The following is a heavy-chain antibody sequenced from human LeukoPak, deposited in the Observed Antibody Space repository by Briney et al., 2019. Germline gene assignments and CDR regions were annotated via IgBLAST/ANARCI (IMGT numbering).Heavy chain of an antibody. V-gene: IGHV1-8*01. CDR2: MNPNSGNI. CDR3: ATDSSIAARPGAFDI. Sequence: ASVKVSCKASGYTFTSYDINWVRQATGQGLEWMGWMNPNSGNIGYAQKFQGRVTMTRNTSISTAYMELSSLRSEDTAVYYCATDSSIAARPGAFDIWGQGTMVTVSS. CDR1: GYTFTSYD. J-gene: IGHJ3*02. D-gene: IGHD6-6*01.